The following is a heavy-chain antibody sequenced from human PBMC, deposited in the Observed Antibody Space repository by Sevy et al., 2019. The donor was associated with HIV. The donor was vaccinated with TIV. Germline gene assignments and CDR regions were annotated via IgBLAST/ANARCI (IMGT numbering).Heavy chain of an antibody. V-gene: IGHV1-8*01. CDR3: ARGTEYSSSTKYYYGMDV. J-gene: IGHJ6*02. D-gene: IGHD6-13*01. CDR2: MNPNSGNT. CDR1: GYTFTSYD. Sequence: ASVKVSCKASGYTFTSYDINWVRQATGQGLEWMGWMNPNSGNTGYAQKFQGRVTMTRNTSISTAYMELSSLRSEDTAGYYCARGTEYSSSTKYYYGMDVWGQGTTVTVSS.